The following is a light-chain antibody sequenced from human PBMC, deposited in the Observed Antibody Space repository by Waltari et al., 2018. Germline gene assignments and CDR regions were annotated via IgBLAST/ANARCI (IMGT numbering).Light chain of an antibody. CDR2: GVS. J-gene: IGKJ2*01. CDR1: QAFANS. V-gene: IGKV1-NL1*01. Sequence: DIQLTQSPSSLSATLGDRVTLTCRSSQAFANSLAWFQQKPGQAPRLLVYGVSTLYDGVPSRFSGSRSGTDFSLTISNLQPDDFAVYNCQQFYETPRSFGQGTRL. CDR3: QQFYETPRS.